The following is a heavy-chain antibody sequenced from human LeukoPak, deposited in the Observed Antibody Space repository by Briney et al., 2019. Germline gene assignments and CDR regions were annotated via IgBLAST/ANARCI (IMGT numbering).Heavy chain of an antibody. V-gene: IGHV3-7*01. D-gene: IGHD1-26*01. Sequence: GGSLRLSCAASGFTFSSFWMTWVRQAPGKGLDCVATIREDGSETFYVDSVKGRFTISRDNAKNSLYLQMSSLRDDDTAVYYCARGSGAVGATIWFDPWGQGTLVTVSS. CDR3: ARGSGAVGATIWFDP. J-gene: IGHJ5*02. CDR2: IREDGSET. CDR1: GFTFSSFW.